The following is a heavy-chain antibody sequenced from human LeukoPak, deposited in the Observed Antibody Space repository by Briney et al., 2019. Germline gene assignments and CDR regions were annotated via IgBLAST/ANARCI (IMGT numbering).Heavy chain of an antibody. CDR3: GRIGYSSSSLDY. CDR1: GFTFSNYW. J-gene: IGHJ4*02. CDR2: IKEDGSTR. V-gene: IGHV3-7*04. Sequence: VQPGGSLRLSCAASGFTFSNYWMTWVRQAPGKGLEWVANIKEDGSTRYLVDSVKGRFTISRDNAKNSVYLQMNSLRAEDTAVYYCGRIGYSSSSLDYWGQGDLVTVSS. D-gene: IGHD6-13*01.